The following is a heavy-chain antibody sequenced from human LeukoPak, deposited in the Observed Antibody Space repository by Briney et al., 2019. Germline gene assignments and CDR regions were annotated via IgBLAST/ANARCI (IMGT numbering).Heavy chain of an antibody. Sequence: SETLSLTCSVSGASFSTNYWSWIRQPPGRGLEWIGYVFDSGSTNYNPSLKSRVTISVDTSTKQFTLRLSSVTAADTAVYYCARLYQQSKWKYYYYYMDVWGKGTAVTVSS. CDR1: GASFSTNY. J-gene: IGHJ6*03. V-gene: IGHV4-59*01. CDR3: ARLYQQSKWKYYYYYMDV. D-gene: IGHD1-1*01. CDR2: VFDSGST.